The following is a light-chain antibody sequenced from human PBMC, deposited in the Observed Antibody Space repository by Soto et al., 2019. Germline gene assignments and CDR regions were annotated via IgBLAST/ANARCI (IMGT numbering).Light chain of an antibody. CDR2: DVS. J-gene: IGLJ1*01. V-gene: IGLV2-14*01. CDR3: SSYTSSSTPYV. Sequence: QSVLTQPASVSGSPGQSITISRTGTSSDVGGYNYVSWYQQHPGKAPKLVIYDVSNRPSGVSNRFSGSKSGNTASLTISGLQAEDEADYYCSSYTSSSTPYVFGTGTKVTVL. CDR1: SSDVGGYNY.